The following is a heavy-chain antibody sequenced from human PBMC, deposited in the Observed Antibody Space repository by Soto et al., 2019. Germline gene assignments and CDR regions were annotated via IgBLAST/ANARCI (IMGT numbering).Heavy chain of an antibody. V-gene: IGHV3-23*01. J-gene: IGHJ4*02. Sequence: EVQLLESGGGLVQPGGSLRLSCAASGFTFSSYAMSWVRQAPGKGLEWVSAISGSGGSTYYADSVKGRFTISRDNSKNTLYLQMNSLGAQDTAVYYCAKDSGIAVAAPFDCLGQGTLVTVSS. CDR3: AKDSGIAVAAPFDC. CDR1: GFTFSSYA. CDR2: ISGSGGST. D-gene: IGHD6-19*01.